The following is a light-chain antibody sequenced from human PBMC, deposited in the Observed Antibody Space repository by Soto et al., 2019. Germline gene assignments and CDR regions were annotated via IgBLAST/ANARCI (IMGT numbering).Light chain of an antibody. CDR1: QSVRDN. Sequence: EIVMTQSPATLSVSPGERATLSCRASQSVRDNIAWYQQKPGQAPRLLIYAASSRATGIPDRFSGGGSGTDFTLTITRLEPEDFAMYYCQQYAESPLTFGGGTKVDI. CDR3: QQYAESPLT. V-gene: IGKV3-20*01. J-gene: IGKJ4*01. CDR2: AAS.